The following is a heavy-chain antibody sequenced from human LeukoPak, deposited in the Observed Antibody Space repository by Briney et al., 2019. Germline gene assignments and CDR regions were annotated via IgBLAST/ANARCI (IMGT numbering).Heavy chain of an antibody. D-gene: IGHD2-15*01. CDR2: INHSGST. J-gene: IGHJ4*02. V-gene: IGHV4-34*01. Sequence: SETLSLTCAVYGGSFSGYYWSWIRQPPGKGLEWIGEINHSGSTNYNPSLKSRVTISVDTSKNQLSLKLSSVTAADTAVYYCARGRGYCSGGSCSTFIDYWGQGTLVTVSS. CDR3: ARGRGYCSGGSCSTFIDY. CDR1: GGSFSGYY.